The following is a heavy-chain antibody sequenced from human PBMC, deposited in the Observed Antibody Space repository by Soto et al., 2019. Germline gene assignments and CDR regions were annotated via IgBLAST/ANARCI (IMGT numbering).Heavy chain of an antibody. V-gene: IGHV3-48*03. D-gene: IGHD3-3*01. CDR1: GLTFSSYE. Sequence: GGSLRLSCAASGLTFSSYEMNWVRQAPGKGLEWVSYISSSGSTIYYADSVKGRFTISRDNAKNSLYLQTNSLRAEDTAVYYCARVGRSEHYWGQGTLVSVYS. J-gene: IGHJ4*02. CDR3: ARVGRSEHY. CDR2: ISSSGSTI.